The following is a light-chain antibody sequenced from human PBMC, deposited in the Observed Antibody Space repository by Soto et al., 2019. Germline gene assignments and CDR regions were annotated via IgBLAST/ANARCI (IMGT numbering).Light chain of an antibody. J-gene: IGKJ1*01. CDR2: GAS. CDR1: QSVSSSY. CDR3: QQYGSSPWT. V-gene: IGKV3-20*01. Sequence: EIVLTQSPGTLSLSPGERATLSCRASQSVSSSYLAWYQQKPGQAPRLLIYGASSRATGIPDRLSGSGSGTDFTLTISRLEPEDFAVYYCQQYGSSPWTFGLGTKVAIK.